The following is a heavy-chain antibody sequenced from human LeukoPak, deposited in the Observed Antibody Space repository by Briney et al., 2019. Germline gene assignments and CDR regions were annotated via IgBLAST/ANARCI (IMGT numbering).Heavy chain of an antibody. CDR1: GYTFTGYY. Sequence: ASVKVSCKASGYTFTGYYMHWVRQAPGQGLEWMGIINPSGGSTSYAQKFQGRVTMTRDMSTSTVYMELSSLRSEDTAVYYCAREYNWNDSDDAFDIWGQGTMVTVSS. J-gene: IGHJ3*02. CDR2: INPSGGST. D-gene: IGHD1-20*01. V-gene: IGHV1-46*01. CDR3: AREYNWNDSDDAFDI.